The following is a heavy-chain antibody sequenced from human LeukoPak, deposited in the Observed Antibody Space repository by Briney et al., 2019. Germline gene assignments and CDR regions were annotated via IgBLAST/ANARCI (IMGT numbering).Heavy chain of an antibody. CDR3: ARGHESYGDYLTHWYFDL. J-gene: IGHJ2*01. CDR1: GFSFSSYS. CDR2: ISSGSSYI. V-gene: IGHV3-21*01. Sequence: GGSLRLSCAASGFSFSSYSMNWVRQAPGKGLEWVSSISSGSSYIYYADSAKGRFTISRDNAKKSLYLQMNSLRAEDTAVYYCARGHESYGDYLTHWYFDLWGRGTPVTVSS. D-gene: IGHD4-17*01.